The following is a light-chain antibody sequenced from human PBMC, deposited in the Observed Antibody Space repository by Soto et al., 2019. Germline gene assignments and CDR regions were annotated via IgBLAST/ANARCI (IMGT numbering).Light chain of an antibody. CDR1: QSLSVT. V-gene: IGKV3-15*01. Sequence: EIVMTQSPATLSVSPGERATLSCRASQSLSVTLAWYQQKLGQAPRLLIYATSTRASGIPARFGGSGSGTDFTLSISSLQSEDSEVYFCQQYGNWPRTFSQGTKVEI. J-gene: IGKJ1*01. CDR3: QQYGNWPRT. CDR2: ATS.